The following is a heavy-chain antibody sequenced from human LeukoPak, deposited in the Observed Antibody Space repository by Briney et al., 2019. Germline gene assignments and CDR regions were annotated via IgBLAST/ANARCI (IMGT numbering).Heavy chain of an antibody. J-gene: IGHJ5*02. CDR3: ARGRWFDP. CDR2: IKQDGSEK. V-gene: IGHV3-7*01. Sequence: GGSLRLSCVASGFTFSSYWMSWVRQAPGKGLEWVANIKQDGSEKYYVDSVKGRFTISRDNAKNSPYLQMNSLRAEDTAVYYCARGRWFDPWGQGTLVTVSS. CDR1: GFTFSSYW.